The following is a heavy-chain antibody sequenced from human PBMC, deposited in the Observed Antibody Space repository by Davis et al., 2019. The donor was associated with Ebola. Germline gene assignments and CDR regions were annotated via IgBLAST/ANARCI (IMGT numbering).Heavy chain of an antibody. V-gene: IGHV4-61*05. J-gene: IGHJ3*02. CDR1: GGSISSSSYY. CDR2: IYYSGST. D-gene: IGHD6-6*01. CDR3: ARLRSSSFNAFDI. Sequence: MPSETLSLTCTVSGGSISSSSYYWSWIRQPPGKGLEWIGYIYYSGSTNYNPSLKSRVTISVDTSKNQFSLKLSSVTAADTAVYYCARLRSSSFNAFDIWGQGTMVTVSS.